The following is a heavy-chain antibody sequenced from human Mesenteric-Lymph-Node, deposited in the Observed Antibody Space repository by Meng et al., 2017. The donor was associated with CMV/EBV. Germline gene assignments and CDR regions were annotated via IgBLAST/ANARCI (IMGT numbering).Heavy chain of an antibody. CDR1: GFRFSSYG. Sequence: GFRFSSYGMNWLRQAPGKGLEWVAFIRYEESYEHYADSVKGRFAITRDNSKNTVYLQMNSLRADDTAVYYCAKDGLSIAAAGAYFDSWGQGTLVTVSS. V-gene: IGHV3-30*02. J-gene: IGHJ4*02. CDR2: IRYEESYE. D-gene: IGHD6-13*01. CDR3: AKDGLSIAAAGAYFDS.